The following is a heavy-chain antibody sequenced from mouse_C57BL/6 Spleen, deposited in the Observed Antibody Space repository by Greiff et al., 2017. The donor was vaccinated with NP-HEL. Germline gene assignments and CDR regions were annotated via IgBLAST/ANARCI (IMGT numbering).Heavy chain of an antibody. CDR2: ISSGSSTL. Sequence: EVKLVESGGGLVKPGGSLKLSCAASGFTFSDYGMHWVRQAPEKGLEWVAYISSGSSTLYYADTVKGRFTISRDNAKTTLFLQMTSLRSEDTAMYYCARRGGSNYSYYYAMDYWGQGTSVTVSS. D-gene: IGHD2-5*01. CDR3: ARRGGSNYSYYYAMDY. CDR1: GFTFSDYG. J-gene: IGHJ4*01. V-gene: IGHV5-17*01.